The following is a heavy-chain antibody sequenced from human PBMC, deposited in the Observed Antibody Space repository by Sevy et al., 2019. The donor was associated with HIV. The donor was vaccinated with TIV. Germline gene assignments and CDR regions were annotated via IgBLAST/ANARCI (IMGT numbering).Heavy chain of an antibody. J-gene: IGHJ3*02. D-gene: IGHD5-12*01. V-gene: IGHV1-69*06. CDR3: AREAVEMATMSDAFDI. CDR1: GGTFSSYA. Sequence: ASVKVSCKASGGTFSSYAISWVRQAPGQGLEWMGGIIPSVGTANYAQKFQGRVTITADKSTSTAYMELSSLRSEDTAVYYCAREAVEMATMSDAFDIWGQGTMVTVSS. CDR2: IIPSVGTA.